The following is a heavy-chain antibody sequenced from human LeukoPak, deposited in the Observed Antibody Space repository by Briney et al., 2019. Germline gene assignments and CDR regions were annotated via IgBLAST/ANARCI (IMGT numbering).Heavy chain of an antibody. CDR1: GFTFSSSS. V-gene: IGHV3-48*02. CDR3: AREMAHYFDSSGYSF. J-gene: IGHJ4*02. CDR2: ISSSSSTI. D-gene: IGHD3-22*01. Sequence: GGSLRLSCAASGFTFSSSSMNWVRQAPGTGLEWVPYISSSSSTIHYAESVKGRFTISRDNAKNSLYLQMNSLRDEDTAVYYCAREMAHYFDSSGYSFWGQGTLVTVSS.